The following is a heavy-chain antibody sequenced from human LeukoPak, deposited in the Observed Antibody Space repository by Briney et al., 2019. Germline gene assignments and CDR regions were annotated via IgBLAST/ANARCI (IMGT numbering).Heavy chain of an antibody. CDR3: VKARHCMSTSCDVAFDI. J-gene: IGHJ3*02. CDR1: GFTFGSYA. D-gene: IGHD2-2*01. CDR2: ISSNGGST. Sequence: PGGSLRLSRSASGFTFGSYAMHWVRQAPGKGLEYVSGISSNGGSTYYADSVRAGFTISRDNSKNTLYLQVSSLRIDDTAVYYFVKARHCMSTSCDVAFDIWGQGTMVTVSS. V-gene: IGHV3-64D*06.